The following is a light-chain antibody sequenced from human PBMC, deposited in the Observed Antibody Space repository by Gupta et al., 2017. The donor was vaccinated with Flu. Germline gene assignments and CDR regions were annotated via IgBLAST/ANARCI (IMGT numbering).Light chain of an antibody. V-gene: IGLV2-18*02. CDR3: SSYTSSYTFV. CDR2: EVS. CDR1: GSAVGTYNR. J-gene: IGLJ1*01. Sequence: QSALTQPPSVSGSPGQSVTISCTGTGSAVGTYNRVSWYRQPPGTAPKLIIYEVSNRPSGVPDHFSGSKSGNTASLTISGLQGEDEAYYYCSSYTSSYTFVFGTGTKVTVL.